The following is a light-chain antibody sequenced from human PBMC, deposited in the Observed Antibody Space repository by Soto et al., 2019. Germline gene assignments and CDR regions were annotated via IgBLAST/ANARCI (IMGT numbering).Light chain of an antibody. V-gene: IGLV2-14*01. CDR1: VSDVGGYTY. J-gene: IGLJ1*01. Sequence: QSALTQPASVSGSPGQSITISCTGTVSDVGGYTYVSWYQQCPGRVPKLMIYEVSYRPSGVSNRFSGSKSGNTASLTISGLQAEDEADYYCSSYTSSSTYVFGTGNKVTVL. CDR3: SSYTSSSTYV. CDR2: EVS.